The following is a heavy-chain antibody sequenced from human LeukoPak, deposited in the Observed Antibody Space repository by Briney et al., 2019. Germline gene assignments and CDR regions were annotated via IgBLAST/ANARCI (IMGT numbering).Heavy chain of an antibody. CDR2: IRNKAKSYAT. CDR3: AKDRGVLVPQEY. J-gene: IGHJ4*02. Sequence: PGGSLRLSCAASGFTFSGSAMHWVRQASGKGLEWVGRIRNKAKSYATEYAASVKGRFTISRDNSKSTLYLQMNSLRAGDTAVYYCAKDRGVLVPQEYWGQGTLVTVSS. CDR1: GFTFSGSA. D-gene: IGHD3-10*01. V-gene: IGHV3-73*01.